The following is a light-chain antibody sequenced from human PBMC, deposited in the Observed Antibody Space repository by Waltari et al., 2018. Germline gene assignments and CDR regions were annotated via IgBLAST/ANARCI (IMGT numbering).Light chain of an antibody. CDR3: NSYTGSSSWV. J-gene: IGLJ3*02. CDR1: SSDIGFYTS. CDR2: DVS. V-gene: IGLV2-14*01. Sequence: QSALTQPASVSGSPGPSITLSCYGISSDIGFYTSVSWYQQHPGKAPKLMIYDVSQRPSGVSDRFSGSKSGNTASLTISGLQAEDEADYYCNSYTGSSSWVFGGGTKVTVL.